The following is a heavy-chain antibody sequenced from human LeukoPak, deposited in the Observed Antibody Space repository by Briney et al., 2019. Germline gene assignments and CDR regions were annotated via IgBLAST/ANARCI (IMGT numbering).Heavy chain of an antibody. V-gene: IGHV5-51*01. CDR1: GYSFTSYW. J-gene: IGHJ4*02. Sequence: GESLKISCKGSGYSFTSYWIGWVRQMPGKGLEWMGIIYPGDSDTRYSPSFQGQVTISADKSISTAYLQWSSLKASDTAMYYCARLSYGRDGYISFDYWGQGTLVTVSS. CDR2: IYPGDSDT. D-gene: IGHD5-24*01. CDR3: ARLSYGRDGYISFDY.